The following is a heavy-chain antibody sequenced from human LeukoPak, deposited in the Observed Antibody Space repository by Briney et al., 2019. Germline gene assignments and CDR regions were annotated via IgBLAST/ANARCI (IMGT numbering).Heavy chain of an antibody. V-gene: IGHV3-30-3*01. D-gene: IGHD2-2*02. CDR3: ARDLGIVVVPAAIHADY. J-gene: IGHJ4*02. CDR1: GFTFGSYA. Sequence: GGSLRLSCAASGFTFGSYAMHWVRQAPGKGPEWVAVISYDGSNKYYADSVKGRSTISRDNSKNTLYLQMNSLRAEDTAVYYCARDLGIVVVPAAIHADYWGQGTLVTVSS. CDR2: ISYDGSNK.